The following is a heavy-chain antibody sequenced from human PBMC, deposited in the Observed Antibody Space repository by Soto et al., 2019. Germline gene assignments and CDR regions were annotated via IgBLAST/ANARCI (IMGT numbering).Heavy chain of an antibody. Sequence: PSETLSVTCTVSGGSISSYYWSWIRQPPGKGLEWIGYIYYSGSTNYNPSLKSRVTISVDRSKNQFSLKLSSVTAADTAVYYCAGSGYYHKSVLDVWGQGSTVLVSS. CDR1: GGSISSYY. J-gene: IGHJ6*02. CDR3: AGSGYYHKSVLDV. V-gene: IGHV4-59*12. CDR2: IYYSGST. D-gene: IGHD3-22*01.